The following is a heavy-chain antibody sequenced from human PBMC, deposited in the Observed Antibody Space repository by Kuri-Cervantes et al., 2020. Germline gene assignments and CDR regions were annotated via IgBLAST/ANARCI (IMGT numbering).Heavy chain of an antibody. D-gene: IGHD3-10*01. V-gene: IGHV3-23*01. CDR2: ISGSGGST. CDR1: GFTFSSYA. J-gene: IGHJ6*02. Sequence: GESLKISCSASGFTFSSYAISWVRQAPGKGLEWVSAISGSGGSTYYADSVKGRFTISRDNSKNTLYLQMNSLRAEDTAVYYCAKSADLLWFGELLGGMDVWGQGTTVTVSS. CDR3: AKSADLLWFGELLGGMDV.